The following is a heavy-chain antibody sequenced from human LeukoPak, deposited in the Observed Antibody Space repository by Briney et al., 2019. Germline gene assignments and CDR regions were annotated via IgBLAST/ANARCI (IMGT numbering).Heavy chain of an antibody. CDR1: GFTFSSYS. Sequence: GGSLRLSCAASGFTFSSYSMNWVRQAPGKGLEWVSSISSSSYIYYADSVKGRFTISRDNAKNSLYLQMNSLRAEDTAVYYCARVDPAKYCSSTSCYAEVHAFDIWGQGTMVTVSS. J-gene: IGHJ3*02. V-gene: IGHV3-21*01. D-gene: IGHD2-2*01. CDR2: ISSSSYI. CDR3: ARVDPAKYCSSTSCYAEVHAFDI.